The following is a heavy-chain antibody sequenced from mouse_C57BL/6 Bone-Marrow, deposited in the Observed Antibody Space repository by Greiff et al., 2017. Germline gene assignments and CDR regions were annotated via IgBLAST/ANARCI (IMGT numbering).Heavy chain of an antibody. J-gene: IGHJ1*03. Sequence: QVTLKECGPGILQSSQTLSLTCSFSGFSLSTSGMGVSWIRQPSGKGLEWLAHIYWDDDKRYNPSLKSRLTISKDTSRNQVFLMITSVDTADTATYYCARLRRYFDVWGTGTTVTVSS. CDR1: GFSLSTSGMG. D-gene: IGHD1-1*01. CDR2: IYWDDDK. V-gene: IGHV8-12*01. CDR3: ARLRRYFDV.